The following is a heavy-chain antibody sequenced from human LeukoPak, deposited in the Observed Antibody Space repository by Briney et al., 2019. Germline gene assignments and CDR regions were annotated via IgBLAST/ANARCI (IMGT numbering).Heavy chain of an antibody. D-gene: IGHD3-16*01. CDR3: ARGRRGLVDY. V-gene: IGHV1-18*01. J-gene: IGHJ4*02. CDR2: ISAYSLNT. CDR1: GYTFTSYG. Sequence: ASVKVSCKASGYTFTSYGISWVRQAPGQGLEWMGWISAYSLNTNYAQNFQGRVTMTTDTSTSTAYMELRSLRSDDTAVYYCARGRRGLVDYWGQGTLVTVSS.